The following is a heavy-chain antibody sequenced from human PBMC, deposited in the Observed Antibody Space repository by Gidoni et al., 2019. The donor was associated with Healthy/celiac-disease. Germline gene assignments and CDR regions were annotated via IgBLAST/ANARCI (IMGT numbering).Heavy chain of an antibody. V-gene: IGHV3-21*01. CDR1: GFTFSSYS. J-gene: IGHJ6*03. CDR3: ARDKEGARYYYYMDV. Sequence: VQLVESGGGLVKPGGSLRLSCAASGFTFSSYSMNWVRQAPGKGLEWVSSISSSSSYRYYADSVKGRFTISRDNAKNSLYLQMNSLRAEDTAVYYCARDKEGARYYYYMDVWGKGTTVTVSS. CDR2: ISSSSSYR. D-gene: IGHD1-26*01.